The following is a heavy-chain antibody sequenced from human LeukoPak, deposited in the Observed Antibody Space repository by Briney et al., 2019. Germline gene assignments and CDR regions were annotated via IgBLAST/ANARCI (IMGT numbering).Heavy chain of an antibody. D-gene: IGHD2-15*01. CDR1: GFTFSSYA. Sequence: PGRSLRLSCAASGFTFSSYAMHWVRQAPGKGLEWVAVISYDGSNKYYADSVKGRFTISRDNSKNTLYLQMNSLRAGDTAVYYCARDQLNCSGGSCRNWFDPWGQGTLVTVSS. CDR2: ISYDGSNK. CDR3: ARDQLNCSGGSCRNWFDP. J-gene: IGHJ5*02. V-gene: IGHV3-30-3*01.